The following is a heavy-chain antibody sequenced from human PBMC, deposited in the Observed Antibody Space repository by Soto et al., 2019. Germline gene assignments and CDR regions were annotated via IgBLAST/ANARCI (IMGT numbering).Heavy chain of an antibody. V-gene: IGHV3-72*01. CDR1: GLTFSDYY. Sequence: ESGGGLVQPGGSLRLSCAVSGLTFSDYYFDWVRQSPGKGLEWVGRSKNKANGYTMEYAASVKGRFTISRDDSKNSVFLQMGSLRTEDTAVYYCVIVGRTSWGHGTTVTVPS. D-gene: IGHD3-3*01. CDR2: SKNKANGYTM. CDR3: VIVGRTS. J-gene: IGHJ3*01.